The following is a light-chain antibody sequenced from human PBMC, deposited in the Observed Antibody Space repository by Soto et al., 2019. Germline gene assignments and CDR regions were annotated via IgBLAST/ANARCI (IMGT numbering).Light chain of an antibody. J-gene: IGKJ1*01. CDR3: QQWSSVPKT. CDR1: QSVLSSSNNKNY. CDR2: WAS. Sequence: DIVMTQSPDSLAVSLGERATINCKPSQSVLSSSNNKNYLAWYQQKPGQPPKLLIYWASTRESGVPDRFSGSGSGTDFTLTISSLQAEDVAVYYCQQWSSVPKTFGQGTKVEIK. V-gene: IGKV4-1*01.